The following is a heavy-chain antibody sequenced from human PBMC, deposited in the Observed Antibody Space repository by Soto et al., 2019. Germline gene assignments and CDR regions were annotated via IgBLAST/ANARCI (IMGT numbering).Heavy chain of an antibody. Sequence: SETLALTCTVSGGSISSSGYYWGWLRQPPGKGLEWIGSIYYTGSTYYNPSLKSRVTISVDTSKNQFSLKLSSVTAADTAVYYCARQRRYYYDSSGYPDYWGQGTLVTVS. J-gene: IGHJ4*02. CDR3: ARQRRYYYDSSGYPDY. V-gene: IGHV4-39*01. CDR2: IYYTGST. D-gene: IGHD3-22*01. CDR1: GGSISSSGYY.